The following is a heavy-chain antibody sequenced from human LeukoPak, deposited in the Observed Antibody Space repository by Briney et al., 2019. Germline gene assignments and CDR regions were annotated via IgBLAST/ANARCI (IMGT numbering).Heavy chain of an antibody. D-gene: IGHD2-15*01. V-gene: IGHV4-4*07. CDR3: ARDSLDIVVVVAATGVFDI. Sequence: PSETLPLTCTVSGGSISSYYWSWIRQPAGKGLEWIGRIYTSGSTNYNPSLKSRVTMSVDTSKNQFSLKLSSVTAADTAVYYCARDSLDIVVVVAATGVFDIWGQGTMVTVSS. CDR1: GGSISSYY. CDR2: IYTSGST. J-gene: IGHJ3*02.